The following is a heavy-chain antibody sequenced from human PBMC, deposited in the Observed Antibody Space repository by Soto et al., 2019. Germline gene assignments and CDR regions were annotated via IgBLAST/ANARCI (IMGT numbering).Heavy chain of an antibody. CDR2: IKSKTDGGTT. Sequence: EVQLVESGGGLVKPGGSLRLSCAASGFTFSNAWMSWVRQAPGKGLEWVGRIKSKTDGGTTDYAAPVKGRFTISRDDSKNTLYLQMNSLKTEDTAVYYCTRRHEMVRGVKGRYYYYYGMDVWGQGTTVTVSS. J-gene: IGHJ6*02. CDR1: GFTFSNAW. CDR3: TRRHEMVRGVKGRYYYYYGMDV. D-gene: IGHD3-10*01. V-gene: IGHV3-15*01.